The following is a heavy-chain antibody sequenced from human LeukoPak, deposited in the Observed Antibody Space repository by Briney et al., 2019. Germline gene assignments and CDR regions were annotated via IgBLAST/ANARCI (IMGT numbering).Heavy chain of an antibody. CDR2: SYSGGSR. J-gene: IGHJ1*01. CDR1: GFTVSTDH. D-gene: IGHD3-10*01. V-gene: IGHV3-53*05. Sequence: GGSLRLSCAASGFTVSTDHMSWVRQAPGKGLEWVAVSYSGGSRYHADSVKGRFTISRDNSKNTLYLQMNSLRAEDTAVYYCARDGGPGTGSYYGGYFQHWGQGTLVTVSS. CDR3: ARDGGPGTGSYYGGYFQH.